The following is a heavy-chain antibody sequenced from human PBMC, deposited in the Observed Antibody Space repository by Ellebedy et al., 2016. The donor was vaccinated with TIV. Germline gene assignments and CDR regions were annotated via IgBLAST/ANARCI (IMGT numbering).Heavy chain of an antibody. CDR2: KSNSGYS. V-gene: IGHV4-59*01. D-gene: IGHD1-26*01. J-gene: IGHJ4*02. Sequence: SETLSLTCTVSGGSIGDYYWSWIRQPPGKGLEWIGYKSNSGYSDYNPSLKTQVTTSLDSSKNQFSLGLTSVTAADTAIYYCARGAQWEPTGSYYYFQHWGQGTLVAVSS. CDR1: GGSIGDYY. CDR3: ARGAQWEPTGSYYYFQH.